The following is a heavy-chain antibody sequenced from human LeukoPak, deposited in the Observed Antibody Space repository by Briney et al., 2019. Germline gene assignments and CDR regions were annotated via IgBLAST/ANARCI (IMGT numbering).Heavy chain of an antibody. CDR1: GFTFSSYG. D-gene: IGHD2-15*01. J-gene: IGHJ6*02. Sequence: GGSLRLSCAASGFTFSSYGMHWVRQAPGKGLEWVAVIWYDGSNKYYADSVKGRFTISRDNSKNTLYPQMNSLRAEDTAVYYCARAEIVVVAAMDVWGQGTTVTVSS. V-gene: IGHV3-33*01. CDR2: IWYDGSNK. CDR3: ARAEIVVVAAMDV.